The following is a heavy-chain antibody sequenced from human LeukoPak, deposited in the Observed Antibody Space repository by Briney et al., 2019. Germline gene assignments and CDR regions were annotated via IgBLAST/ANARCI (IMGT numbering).Heavy chain of an antibody. CDR1: GFTFSSYA. V-gene: IGHV3-23*01. CDR2: ISGSGGST. Sequence: GGSLGLSCAASGFTFSSYAMSWVRQAPGKGLEWVSAISGSGGSTYYAHSVKGRFTISRDNSKNTLYLQMNSLRAEDTAVYYCAKGYSSGWYGHYYDSSGYYPPDYWGQGTLVTVSS. CDR3: AKGYSSGWYGHYYDSSGYYPPDY. J-gene: IGHJ4*02. D-gene: IGHD3-22*01.